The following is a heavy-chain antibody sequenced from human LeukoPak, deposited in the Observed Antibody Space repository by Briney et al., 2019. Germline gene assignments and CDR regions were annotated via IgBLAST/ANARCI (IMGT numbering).Heavy chain of an antibody. J-gene: IGHJ4*02. V-gene: IGHV3-7*03. CDR1: GVTFSSDW. D-gene: IGHD5-12*01. CDR2: INQEGSEK. CDR3: ARARTRGYSGYGEGY. Sequence: GGALRLSCADSGVTFSSDWMSWGRQAPGEGRGRVARINQEGSEKYNVDSVRGRFTISRDNAQTSLYLQMNSLRAEDTAVYYCARARTRGYSGYGEGYWGQGTLVTVSS.